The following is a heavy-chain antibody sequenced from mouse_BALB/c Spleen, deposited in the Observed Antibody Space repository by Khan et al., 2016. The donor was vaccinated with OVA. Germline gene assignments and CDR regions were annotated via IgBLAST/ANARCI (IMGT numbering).Heavy chain of an antibody. V-gene: IGHV3-2*02. Sequence: VQLKQSGPGLVKPSQSLSLTCTVTGYSITSDYAWNWIRQFPGNKLEWMGYISYSGSTNYNPALKSRISITRDTSKNQFFLQLNSMTTEDTATYYCARDGSRYNYAMDYWGQGTSVTVSS. D-gene: IGHD2-3*01. CDR1: GYSITSDYA. CDR2: ISYSGST. J-gene: IGHJ4*01. CDR3: ARDGSRYNYAMDY.